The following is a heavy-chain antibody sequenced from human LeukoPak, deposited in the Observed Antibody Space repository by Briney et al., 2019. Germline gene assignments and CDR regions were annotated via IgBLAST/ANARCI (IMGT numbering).Heavy chain of an antibody. J-gene: IGHJ5*02. V-gene: IGHV4-34*01. CDR2: INHGGST. Sequence: SETLSLTCAVYGGSFSGYYWSWIRQPPGKGLEWIGEINHGGSTNYNPSLKSRVTISVDTSKNQFSLKLSSVTAADTAVYYCARLALGIIWWFDPWGQGTLVTVSS. CDR1: GGSFSGYY. CDR3: ARLALGIIWWFDP. D-gene: IGHD7-27*01.